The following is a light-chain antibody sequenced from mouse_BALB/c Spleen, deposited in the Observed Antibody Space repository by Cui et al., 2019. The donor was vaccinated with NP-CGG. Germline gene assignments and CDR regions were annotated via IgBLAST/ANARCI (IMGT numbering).Light chain of an antibody. V-gene: IGLV1*01. Sequence: QAVETQQSELTTSPVETVTPTCHSSIGAVTTSNYADWVQEKPDHLFTGLIGGTNNRAPGVPARFSGSLIGDKAALTITGAQTEDEAIYFCALWYSNHWVFGGGTKLTVL. CDR2: GTN. CDR3: ALWYSNHWV. J-gene: IGLJ1*01. CDR1: IGAVTTSNY.